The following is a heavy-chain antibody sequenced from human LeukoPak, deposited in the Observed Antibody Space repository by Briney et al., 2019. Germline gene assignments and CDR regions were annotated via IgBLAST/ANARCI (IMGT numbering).Heavy chain of an antibody. Sequence: GGSLRLSCAASGFAFSNYAMHWVRQAPGKGLEWVAVILHDGDNKYYADSVKGRLTISRDNYRNTLYLQMNSLRAEDTAVYYCAREGPVAGDFDYWGQGALVTVSS. CDR2: ILHDGDNK. J-gene: IGHJ4*02. V-gene: IGHV3-30*04. D-gene: IGHD6-19*01. CDR3: AREGPVAGDFDY. CDR1: GFAFSNYA.